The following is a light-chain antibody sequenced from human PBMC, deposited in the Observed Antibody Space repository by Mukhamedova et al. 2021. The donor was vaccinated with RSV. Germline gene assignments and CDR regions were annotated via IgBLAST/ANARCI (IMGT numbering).Light chain of an antibody. Sequence: QSTWGRFLAWYQQKPGQAPRPLIYAASSRATGIPDRFSGSGSGTDFTLTISRLEPEDFAVYYCQAYGSSPHVTFGQGTRLEL. CDR3: QAYGSSPHVT. CDR1: QSTWGRF. V-gene: IGKV3-20*01. CDR2: AAS. J-gene: IGKJ5*01.